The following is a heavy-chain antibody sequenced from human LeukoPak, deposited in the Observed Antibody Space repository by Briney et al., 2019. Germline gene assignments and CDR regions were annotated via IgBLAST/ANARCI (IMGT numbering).Heavy chain of an antibody. CDR1: GFTFSSYA. CDR3: AKGIRYCSSTSCCYVHYYYGMDV. D-gene: IGHD2-2*01. V-gene: IGHV3-23*01. J-gene: IGHJ6*02. Sequence: GGSLRLSCAASGFTFSSYAMSWVRQAPGKGLEWVSAISGSGGSTYYADSVKGRFTISRDNSKNTLYLQMNSLRVEDTAVYYCAKGIRYCSSTSCCYVHYYYGMDVWGQGTTVTVSS. CDR2: ISGSGGST.